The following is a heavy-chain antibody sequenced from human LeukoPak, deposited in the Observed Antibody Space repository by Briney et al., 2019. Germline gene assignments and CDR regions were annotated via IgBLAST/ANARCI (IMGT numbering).Heavy chain of an antibody. V-gene: IGHV4-34*01. Sequence: PETLSLTCAVYGGSFSGYYWSWIRQPPGKGLEWIGEINHSGSTNYNPSLKSRVTISVDTSKNQFSLKLSSVTAADTAVYYCARGPYYYDSSGYYYVSFDYWGQGTLVTVSS. CDR1: GGSFSGYY. D-gene: IGHD3-22*01. CDR2: INHSGST. CDR3: ARGPYYYDSSGYYYVSFDY. J-gene: IGHJ4*02.